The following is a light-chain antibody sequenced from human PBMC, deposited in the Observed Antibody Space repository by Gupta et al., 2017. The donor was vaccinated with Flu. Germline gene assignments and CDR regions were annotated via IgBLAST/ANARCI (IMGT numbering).Light chain of an antibody. J-gene: IGKJ4*01. V-gene: IGKV3-11*01. CDR2: HAS. Sequence: EIVLTQSPVPLSLTPGETATLSCRASESTGTYLSWFQQKPGQAPRLLIDHASKRATVIPARFSGSGSGTDFTLTISSLEAEDFAIYYCQHRNGWPLTFGRGTKVETK. CDR3: QHRNGWPLT. CDR1: ESTGTY.